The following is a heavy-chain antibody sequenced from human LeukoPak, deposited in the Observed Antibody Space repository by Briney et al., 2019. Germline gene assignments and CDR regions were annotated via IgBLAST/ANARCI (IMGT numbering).Heavy chain of an antibody. CDR1: GFTFSSYS. CDR3: ARDPGYSYGFVSYYYGMDV. J-gene: IGHJ6*02. V-gene: IGHV3-48*01. CDR2: ISSSSSTI. D-gene: IGHD5-18*01. Sequence: PGGSLRLSCAASGFTFSSYSMNWVRQAPGKGLEWVSYISSSSSTIYYADSVKGRFTISRDNSKNTLYLQMNSLRAEDTAVYYCARDPGYSYGFVSYYYGMDVWGQGTTVTVSS.